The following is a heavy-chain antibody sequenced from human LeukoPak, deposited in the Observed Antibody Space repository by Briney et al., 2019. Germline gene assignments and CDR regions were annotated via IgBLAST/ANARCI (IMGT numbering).Heavy chain of an antibody. CDR3: ARLNGGTSAFDI. D-gene: IGHD3-16*01. J-gene: IGHJ3*02. Sequence: SGGSLRLSCAASGFTVSSNYMSWVRQAPGKGLEWVSVIYSGGSTYYADSVKGRFTISRDNSKKTLYLQMNSLSAEDTAVYYCARLNGGTSAFDIWGQGTMVTVSS. CDR2: IYSGGST. V-gene: IGHV3-66*02. CDR1: GFTVSSNY.